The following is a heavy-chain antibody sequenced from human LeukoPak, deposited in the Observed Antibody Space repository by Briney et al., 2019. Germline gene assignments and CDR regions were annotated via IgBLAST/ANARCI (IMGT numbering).Heavy chain of an antibody. CDR3: ARDMWGSFDY. V-gene: IGHV3-23*01. CDR1: GFTFSSYA. D-gene: IGHD7-27*01. CDR2: ISPDGSET. Sequence: PGGSLRLSCAASGFTFSSYAMSWVRQAPGKGLEWVSAISPDGSETTYADSVKGRFTISRDNAKNTLYLQLSSLRAEDTAVYYCARDMWGSFDYWGQGALVTVSS. J-gene: IGHJ4*02.